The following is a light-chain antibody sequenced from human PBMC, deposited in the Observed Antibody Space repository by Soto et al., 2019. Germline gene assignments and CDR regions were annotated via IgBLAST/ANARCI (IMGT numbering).Light chain of an antibody. CDR2: GAS. CDR3: QHYNHWPPWT. CDR1: QSISIN. J-gene: IGKJ1*01. V-gene: IGKV3-15*01. Sequence: EIVMTQSPATLSVSPGQRVTLSCRASQSISINLAWYQQKPGQAPRLLIYGASYRATGIPARFSGSGSGTEFALTISSLQSEDFAVYYCQHYNHWPPWTFAQGTKVDIK.